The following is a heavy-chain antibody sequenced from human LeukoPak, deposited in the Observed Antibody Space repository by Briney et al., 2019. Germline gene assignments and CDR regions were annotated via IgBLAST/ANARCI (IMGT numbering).Heavy chain of an antibody. J-gene: IGHJ3*02. CDR1: GGSISSYY. D-gene: IGHD3-22*01. CDR3: ARHHFYYDSSGYLDAFDI. V-gene: IGHV4-59*08. Sequence: SETLSLTCTVSGGSISSYYWSWIRQPPGKGLEWIGYIYYSGSTNYNPSLKSRVTISVDTSKNQFSLKLSSVTAADTAVYYCARHHFYYDSSGYLDAFDIWGQGTMVTVSS. CDR2: IYYSGST.